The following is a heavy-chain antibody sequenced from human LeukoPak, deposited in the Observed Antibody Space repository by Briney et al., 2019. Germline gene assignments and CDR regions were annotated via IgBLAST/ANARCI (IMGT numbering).Heavy chain of an antibody. CDR3: VREDPMYGWLDP. Sequence: SETLSLTCTVSGYSISSGYYWGWIRQPPGKGLEWIGSIYHSGSTYYNPSLKSRGTISVDRSKNQFSLKLRSVTAADTAVYFCVREDPMYGWLDPWGQGTLVSVSS. CDR2: IYHSGST. J-gene: IGHJ5*02. D-gene: IGHD2-8*01. V-gene: IGHV4-38-2*02. CDR1: GYSISSGYY.